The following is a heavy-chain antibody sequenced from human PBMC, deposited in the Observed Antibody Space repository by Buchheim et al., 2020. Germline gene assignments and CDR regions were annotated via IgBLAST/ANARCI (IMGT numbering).Heavy chain of an antibody. J-gene: IGHJ4*02. CDR3: VRGDPIGGY. CDR1: GFTFSSYG. D-gene: IGHD3-3*01. V-gene: IGHV3-30*03. Sequence: VQLVESGGGLVQPGGSLRLSCAASGFTFSSYGMHWVRQAPGKGLEWVAVISYDGSNKYYADSVKGRFTISRDNAKNTLYLQMSSLRADDAAVYYCVRGDPIGGYWGQGTL. CDR2: ISYDGSNK.